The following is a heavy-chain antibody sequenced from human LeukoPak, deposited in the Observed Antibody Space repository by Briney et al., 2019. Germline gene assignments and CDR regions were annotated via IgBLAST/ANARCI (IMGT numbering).Heavy chain of an antibody. Sequence: SETLSLTCTVSGGSISSYYWSWIRQPPGKGLEWIAYISYTGSTHYNPSLASRVTISVDTSKNRFSLRLSSVTAADTAVYHCARHSGGYSYGPFDYWGQGTLVTISS. CDR1: GGSISSYY. V-gene: IGHV4-59*08. CDR3: ARHSGGYSYGPFDY. CDR2: ISYTGST. J-gene: IGHJ4*02. D-gene: IGHD5-18*01.